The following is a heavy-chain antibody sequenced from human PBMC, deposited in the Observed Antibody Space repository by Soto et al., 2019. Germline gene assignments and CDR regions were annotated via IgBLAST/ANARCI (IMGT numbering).Heavy chain of an antibody. CDR2: IKSKTDGGTT. V-gene: IGHV3-15*01. D-gene: IGHD2-15*01. J-gene: IGHJ4*02. CDR3: TTAENIAATGDYFDY. Sequence: GGSLRLSCAASGFTFSNAWMSWVRQAPGKGLEWVGRIKSKTDGGTTDYAAPVKGRFTISRDDSKNTLYLQMNSLKTEDTAVYYCTTAENIAATGDYFDYWGQGTLVTVSS. CDR1: GFTFSNAW.